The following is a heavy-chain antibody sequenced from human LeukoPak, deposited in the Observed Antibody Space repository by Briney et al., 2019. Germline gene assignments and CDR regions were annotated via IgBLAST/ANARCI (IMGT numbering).Heavy chain of an antibody. J-gene: IGHJ5*02. CDR1: GGTFSSYA. CDR2: IIPILGIA. Sequence: SVKVSCKASGGTFSSYAIIWVRQAPGQGLEWMGRIIPILGIANYAQKFQGRVTITADKSTSTAYMELSSLRSEDTAVYYCAREINGSGSYPNWFDPWGQGTLVTVSS. D-gene: IGHD3-10*01. V-gene: IGHV1-69*04. CDR3: AREINGSGSYPNWFDP.